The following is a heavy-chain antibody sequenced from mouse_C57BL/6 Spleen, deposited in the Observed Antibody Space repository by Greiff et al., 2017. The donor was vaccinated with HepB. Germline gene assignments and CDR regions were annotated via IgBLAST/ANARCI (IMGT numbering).Heavy chain of an antibody. CDR1: GYTFTDYY. CDR2: INPYNGGT. J-gene: IGHJ4*01. Sequence: EVQLQQSGPVLVKPGASVKMSCKASGYTFTDYYMNWVKQSHGKSLEWIGVINPYNGGTSYNQKFKGKATLTVDKSSSTAYMELNSLTSEDSAVYYCARAGVYYGYDDYAMDYWGQGTSVTVSS. D-gene: IGHD2-2*01. CDR3: ARAGVYYGYDDYAMDY. V-gene: IGHV1-19*01.